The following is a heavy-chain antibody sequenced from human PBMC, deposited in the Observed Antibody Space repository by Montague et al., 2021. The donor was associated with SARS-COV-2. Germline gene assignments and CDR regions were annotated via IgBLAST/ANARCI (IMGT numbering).Heavy chain of an antibody. CDR1: DGSISSPNW. D-gene: IGHD3-16*01. V-gene: IGHV4-4*02. CDR2: IYYTGNT. Sequence: SETLSLTCAVSDGSISSPNWWNWVRQPPGKGLEWIGEIYYTGNTNYNPSLKSRVTMFIDKSNNHFSLQLSSVTAADTAVYYCARGGTYHYGMDVWGQGTTVAVSS. J-gene: IGHJ6*02. CDR3: ARGGTYHYGMDV.